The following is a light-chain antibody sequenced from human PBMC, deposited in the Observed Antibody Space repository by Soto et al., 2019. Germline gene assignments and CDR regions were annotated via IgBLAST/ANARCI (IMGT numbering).Light chain of an antibody. J-gene: IGKJ5*01. CDR3: QQRNVWPPIT. CDR1: QSIHTS. V-gene: IGKV3-11*01. Sequence: VLTQSPATLSLSPGERATLSCRASQSIHTSLAWYQQKSGKPPRLVIYDSTLRANGVPDRFGGSRSGTEVTLTINSREPEDFAEYYCQQRNVWPPITFGQGTRLEIK. CDR2: DST.